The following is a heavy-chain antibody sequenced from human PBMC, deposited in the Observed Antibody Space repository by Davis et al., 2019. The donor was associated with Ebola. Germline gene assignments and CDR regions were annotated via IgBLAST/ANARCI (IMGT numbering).Heavy chain of an antibody. J-gene: IGHJ4*02. D-gene: IGHD3-22*01. CDR3: ARGPNYDSRCSVFDY. V-gene: IGHV1-8*01. CDR1: GYTFTSSD. Sequence: ASVKVSCKASGYTFTSSDINWVRQATGQGLEWMGWMNPNDGNTGYAQKFQGRVTMTRNTSISTSYMELSSLRSEDTAVYFCARGPNYDSRCSVFDYWGQGTLVTVSS. CDR2: MNPNDGNT.